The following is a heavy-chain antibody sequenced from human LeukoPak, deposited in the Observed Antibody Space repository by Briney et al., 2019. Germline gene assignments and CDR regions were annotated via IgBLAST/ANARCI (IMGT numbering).Heavy chain of an antibody. V-gene: IGHV3-33*08. CDR3: SGYSYGSIP. J-gene: IGHJ5*02. D-gene: IGHD5-18*01. CDR2: IWYDGSNK. CDR1: RFTFSNYW. Sequence: GGSLRLSCEASRFTFSNYWMSWVRQAPGKGLEWVAVIWYDGSNKYYADSVKGRFTISRDNSKNTLYLQMNSLRAEDTAVYYCSGYSYGSIPWGQGTLVAVSS.